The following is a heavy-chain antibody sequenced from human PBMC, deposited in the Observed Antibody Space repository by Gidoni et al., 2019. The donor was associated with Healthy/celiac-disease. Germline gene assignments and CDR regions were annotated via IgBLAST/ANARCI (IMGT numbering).Heavy chain of an antibody. D-gene: IGHD5-18*01. CDR2: IYYSGST. CDR3: ARLRYVDTAMVDY. CDR1: GGSISRGGYY. J-gene: IGHJ4*02. Sequence: QVQLQESGPGLVKPSQTLSLTCTVPGGSISRGGYYWSWIRQHPGKGLEWIGYIYYSGSTYYNPSLKSRVTISVDTSKNQFSLKLSSVTAADTAVYYCARLRYVDTAMVDYWGQGTLVTVSS. V-gene: IGHV4-31*03.